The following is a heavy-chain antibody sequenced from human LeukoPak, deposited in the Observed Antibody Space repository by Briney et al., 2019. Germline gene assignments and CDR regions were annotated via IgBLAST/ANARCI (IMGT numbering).Heavy chain of an antibody. CDR2: IHYTGST. J-gene: IGHJ4*02. Sequence: SETLSLTCTVSGGSINTFYWSWLRQSPGKGLEWIGYIHYTGSTLYNPSLQSRVTISFDTSNNHFSLGLTSVTAADTAIYFCARSYCSATGCYDSRGKGLYYFDSWGQGTLVTVSS. V-gene: IGHV4-59*01. D-gene: IGHD2-2*01. CDR1: GGSINTFY. CDR3: ARSYCSATGCYDSRGKGLYYFDS.